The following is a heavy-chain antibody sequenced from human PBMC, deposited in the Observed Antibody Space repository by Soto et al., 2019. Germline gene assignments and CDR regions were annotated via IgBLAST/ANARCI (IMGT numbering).Heavy chain of an antibody. D-gene: IGHD6-19*01. CDR2: IYYSGST. CDR3: ARHYSQWLPL. Sequence: PSETLSLTCSVSGDTVRSDYWNWIRQPPGKRLEWIGYIYYSGSTNYNPSLKSRVTISVDTSKNQFSLKLSSVTAADTAVYYCARHYSQWLPLWGQGTLVTAPQ. CDR1: GDTVRSDY. J-gene: IGHJ4*02. V-gene: IGHV4-59*08.